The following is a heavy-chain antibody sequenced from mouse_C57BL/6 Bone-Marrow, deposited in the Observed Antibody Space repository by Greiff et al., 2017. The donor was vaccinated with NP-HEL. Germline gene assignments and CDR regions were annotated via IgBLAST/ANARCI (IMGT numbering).Heavy chain of an antibody. Sequence: QVQLKQPGAELVRPGSSVKLSCKASGYTFTSYWMHWVKQRPIQGLEWIGNIDPSDSETHYNQKFKDKATLTVDKSSSTAYMQLSSLTSEDSAVYYCARSVYYGNYLFAYWGQGTLVTVSA. CDR1: GYTFTSYW. J-gene: IGHJ3*01. D-gene: IGHD2-1*01. CDR3: ARSVYYGNYLFAY. CDR2: IDPSDSET. V-gene: IGHV1-52*01.